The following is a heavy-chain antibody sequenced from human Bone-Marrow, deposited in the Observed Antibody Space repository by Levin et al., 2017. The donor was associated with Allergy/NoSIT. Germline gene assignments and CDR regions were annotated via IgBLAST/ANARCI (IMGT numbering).Heavy chain of an antibody. CDR1: GFTFSTYS. Sequence: ETLSLTCAASGFTFSTYSMTWVRQAPGKGLQWVATISASGRSTYYADSVKGRFTISRDSSWNTLSLQMKNLRADDTAIYYCARRVTLSGLGYYLDYWGQGTLVTVSS. J-gene: IGHJ4*02. D-gene: IGHD3/OR15-3a*01. CDR2: ISASGRST. CDR3: ARRVTLSGLGYYLDY. V-gene: IGHV3-23*01.